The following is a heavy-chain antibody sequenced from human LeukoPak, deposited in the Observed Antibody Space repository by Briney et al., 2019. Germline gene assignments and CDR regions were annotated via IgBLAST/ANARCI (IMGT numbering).Heavy chain of an antibody. V-gene: IGHV4-59*08. D-gene: IGHD5-12*01. CDR1: GGSVTSYY. Sequence: PSETLSLTCTVSGGSVTSYYWSWIRQPPGKGLEWIGYIYYSGSTNYNPSLKSRVTISVDTSKNQFSLKLSSVTAADTAVYFCARFPVSAYDYWGQGVLVTVSS. CDR2: IYYSGST. CDR3: ARFPVSAYDY. J-gene: IGHJ4*02.